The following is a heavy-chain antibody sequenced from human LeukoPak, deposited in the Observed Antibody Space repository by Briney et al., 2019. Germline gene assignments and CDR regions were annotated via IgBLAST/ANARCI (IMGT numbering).Heavy chain of an antibody. J-gene: IGHJ5*02. V-gene: IGHV4-59*01. CDR2: IYYSGNT. CDR1: GGSISSYY. Sequence: SETLSLTCTVSGGSISSYYWSWIRQPPGKGLEWIGYIYYSGNTNYNPSLKSRVTISVDTSKNQFSLKLSSVTAADTAVYYCARDQGQGHAYNWFDPWGQGTLVTVSS. CDR3: ARDQGQGHAYNWFDP.